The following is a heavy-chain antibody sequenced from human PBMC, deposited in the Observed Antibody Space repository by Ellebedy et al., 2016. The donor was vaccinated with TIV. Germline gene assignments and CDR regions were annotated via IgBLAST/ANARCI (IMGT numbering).Heavy chain of an antibody. D-gene: IGHD5-24*01. Sequence: AASVKVSCKASGYTFTGYFIHWVRLAPGQGLACMRWINPNSGDTNYAQKFQGWVTMTRDTSITTAYMELSRLRSDDTAVYYCARQEMATIGDSFDIWGPGTMVTVSS. J-gene: IGHJ3*02. CDR3: ARQEMATIGDSFDI. CDR1: GYTFTGYF. V-gene: IGHV1-2*04. CDR2: INPNSGDT.